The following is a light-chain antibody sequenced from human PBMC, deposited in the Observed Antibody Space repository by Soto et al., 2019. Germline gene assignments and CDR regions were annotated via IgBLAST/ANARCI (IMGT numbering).Light chain of an antibody. CDR3: QQYGTSPWT. CDR2: VAS. V-gene: IGKV3-20*01. Sequence: EIVLTQSPGTLSLSPGERATLSCRASQNIDNSFLAWYQQKPGQAPQFLIYVASTRATGIPARFSASGSGTDFTLSISSVEPEDFAVYYCQQYGTSPWTFGQGTKVEIK. CDR1: QNIDNSF. J-gene: IGKJ1*01.